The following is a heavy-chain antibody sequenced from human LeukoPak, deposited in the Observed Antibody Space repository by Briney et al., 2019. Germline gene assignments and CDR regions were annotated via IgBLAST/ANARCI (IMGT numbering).Heavy chain of an antibody. D-gene: IGHD3-10*01. CDR1: GYTLTGYY. V-gene: IGHV1-2*02. CDR2: INPTSGGT. CDR3: AREIDYGSDPVAWFDP. J-gene: IGHJ5*02. Sequence: GASVKVSCKASGYTLTGYYMHWVRQAPGQGLEWMGWINPTSGGTNYAQKFQGRVIMTRDTSISTAYMELNRLRSDDTAMYYCAREIDYGSDPVAWFDPWGQGTLVTVSS.